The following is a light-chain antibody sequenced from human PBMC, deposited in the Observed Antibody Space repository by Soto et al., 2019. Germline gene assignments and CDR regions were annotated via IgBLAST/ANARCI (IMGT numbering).Light chain of an antibody. CDR1: RFNIGGNS. CDR3: AAWDDSLSGHWV. V-gene: IGLV1-44*01. CDR2: SDT. J-gene: IGLJ3*02. Sequence: QSVLTQAPSASGTPGQTVTISCPGSRFNIGGNSVNWYQQVPGTAPKLLIHSDTQRPSGVPDRFSGSKSGTSASLAISGLQSEDEGDYFCAAWDDSLSGHWVFGGGTKVTVL.